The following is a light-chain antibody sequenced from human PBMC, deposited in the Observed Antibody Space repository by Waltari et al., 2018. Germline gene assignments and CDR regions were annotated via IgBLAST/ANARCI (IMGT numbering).Light chain of an antibody. V-gene: IGLV2-23*01. CDR3: CSYTGSHIHVI. CDR1: STNVGSFNF. CDR2: EGT. J-gene: IGLJ2*01. Sequence: QSALTQPASVSGSPGQSITISCIGNSTNVGSFNFVSWYQHHPGKAPKLMIYEGTKRPSGVSNRFSASQSGNTASLTISGLQAEDEADYHCCSYTGSHIHVIFGGGTKLTVL.